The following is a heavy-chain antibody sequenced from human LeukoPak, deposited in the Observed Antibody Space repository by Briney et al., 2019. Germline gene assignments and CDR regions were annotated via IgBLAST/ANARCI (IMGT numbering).Heavy chain of an antibody. J-gene: IGHJ4*02. CDR2: IYYSGST. V-gene: IGHV4-59*08. CDR1: GGSFSGYY. CDR3: ARLVDTAMVYFDY. Sequence: SETLSLTCAVYGGSFSGYYWSWIRQPPGKGLEWIGYIYYSGSTNYDPSLKSRVTISVDTSKNQFSLKLSSVTAADTAVYYCARLVDTAMVYFDYWGQGTLVTVSS. D-gene: IGHD5-18*01.